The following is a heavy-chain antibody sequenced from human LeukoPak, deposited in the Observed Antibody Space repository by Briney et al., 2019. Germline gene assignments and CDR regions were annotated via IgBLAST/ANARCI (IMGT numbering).Heavy chain of an antibody. Sequence: SETLSLTCTVSGGSVSSGSYYWSWIRQPPGKGLEWIGYIYYSGSTNYNPSLKSRVTISVDTSKNQFSLKLSSVTAADTAVYYCARDPKYYDFWSGYYYYYGMDVWGQGTTVTVSS. CDR2: IYYSGST. CDR1: GGSVSSGSYY. D-gene: IGHD3-3*01. V-gene: IGHV4-61*01. CDR3: ARDPKYYDFWSGYYYYYGMDV. J-gene: IGHJ6*02.